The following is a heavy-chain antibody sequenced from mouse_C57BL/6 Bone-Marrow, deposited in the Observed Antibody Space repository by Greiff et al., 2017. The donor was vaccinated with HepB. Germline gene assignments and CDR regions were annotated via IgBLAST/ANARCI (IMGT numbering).Heavy chain of an antibody. D-gene: IGHD1-1*01. CDR2: GQGLEWIG. J-gene: IGHJ1*03. V-gene: IGHV1-87*01. CDR1: YTFSRRVH. Sequence: QVQLQQSGPELARPWASVKISCQAFYTFSRRVHFAIRDTNYWMQWVKQRPGQGLEWIGAIYPGNGDTSYNQKFKGKATLTADKSSSTAYMQLSSLTSEDSAVYYCAQVLLFPWYFDVWGTGTTVTVSS. CDR3: SEDSAVYYCAQVLLFPWYFDV.